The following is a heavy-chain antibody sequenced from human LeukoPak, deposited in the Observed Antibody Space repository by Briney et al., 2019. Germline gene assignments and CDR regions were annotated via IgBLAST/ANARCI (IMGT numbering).Heavy chain of an antibody. CDR2: ISGSGGST. Sequence: PGGSLRLSCAASGFTFSSYAMSWVRQAPGKGLEWVSAISGSGGSTYYADSVKGRFTISRDNAKNSLYLHMNSLRAEDTAVYYCAKKSTVNALWYFDLWGRGTLVTVSS. D-gene: IGHD4-17*01. V-gene: IGHV3-23*01. J-gene: IGHJ2*01. CDR3: AKKSTVNALWYFDL. CDR1: GFTFSSYA.